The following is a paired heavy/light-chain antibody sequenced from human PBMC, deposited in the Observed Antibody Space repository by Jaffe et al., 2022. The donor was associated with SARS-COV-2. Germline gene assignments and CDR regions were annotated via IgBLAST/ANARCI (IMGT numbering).Heavy chain of an antibody. CDR1: GFIFSKYA. V-gene: IGHV3-23*04. CDR2: MSGSGSNT. Sequence: EVLLVESGGGLVQPGGSLRLSCAASGFIFSKYAMTWVRQAPGKGLEWVAAMSGSGSNTQYADSVEGRFTISRDNSMNTLYLQMNSLRAEDTAVYYCAKIWEDIHPSHYYMDVWGKGTTVTVSS. D-gene: IGHD1-26*01. CDR3: AKIWEDIHPSHYYMDV. J-gene: IGHJ6*03.
Light chain of an antibody. J-gene: IGLJ2*01. V-gene: IGLV3-1*01. CDR2: QDT. CDR3: QSWDTSTVI. Sequence: SYELTQPPSVSVSPGQTAIITCSGDNLEDKYAYWYQQKPGQSPVLVIYQDTKRPSGIPERFSGSNSGNTATLTISGTQALDEADYYCQSWDTSTVIFGGGTKLAVL. CDR1: NLEDKY.